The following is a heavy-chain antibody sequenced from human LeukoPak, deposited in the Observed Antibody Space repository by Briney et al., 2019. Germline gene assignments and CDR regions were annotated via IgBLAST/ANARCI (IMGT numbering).Heavy chain of an antibody. J-gene: IGHJ6*03. CDR1: GGSISSYY. CDR3: ARELKVAGTMYYYYYMDV. Sequence: PSETLSLTCTVSGGSISSYYWGWIRQPPGKGLEWIVYIYYSGSTNYNPSLKSRVTISVDTSKNHFSLKLSSVTAADTAVYYCARELKVAGTMYYYYYMDVWGKGTTVAVSS. D-gene: IGHD6-19*01. CDR2: IYYSGST. V-gene: IGHV4-59*01.